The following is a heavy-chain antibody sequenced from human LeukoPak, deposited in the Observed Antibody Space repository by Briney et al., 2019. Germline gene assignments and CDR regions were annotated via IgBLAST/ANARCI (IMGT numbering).Heavy chain of an antibody. CDR2: IYYSGST. CDR1: GGSICSYY. CDR3: ARGATGTTLSYYYYYMDV. Sequence: SETLSLTCTVSGGSICSYYWSWIRQPPGKGLEWIGYIYYSGSTNYNPSLKSRVTISVDTSKNQFSLKLSSVTAADTAVYYCARGATGTTLSYYYYYMDVWGKGTTVTVSS. V-gene: IGHV4-59*01. J-gene: IGHJ6*03. D-gene: IGHD1-1*01.